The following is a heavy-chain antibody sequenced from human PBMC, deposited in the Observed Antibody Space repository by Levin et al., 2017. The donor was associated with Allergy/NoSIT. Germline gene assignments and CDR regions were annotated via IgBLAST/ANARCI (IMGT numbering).Heavy chain of an antibody. Sequence: SLKISCAASGFTFDDYAMHWVRQAPGKGLEWVSGISWNSGSIGYADSVKGRFTISRDNAKNSLYLQMNSLRAEDTALYYCAKDKGSSSSGYYFDYWGQGTLVTVSS. CDR1: GFTFDDYA. V-gene: IGHV3-9*01. D-gene: IGHD6-6*01. CDR2: ISWNSGSI. J-gene: IGHJ4*02. CDR3: AKDKGSSSSGYYFDY.